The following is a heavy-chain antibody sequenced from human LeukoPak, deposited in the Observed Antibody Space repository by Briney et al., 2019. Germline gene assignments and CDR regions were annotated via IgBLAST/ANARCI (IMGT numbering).Heavy chain of an antibody. CDR2: IHHSGST. V-gene: IGHV4-34*01. J-gene: IGHJ4*02. Sequence: SETLSLTCAVYGGSFSGYYWSWIRQPPGKGLEWIGEIHHSGSTNYNPSLKSRVTISVDTSKNQFSLKLSSVTAADTAVYYCASPSDEYSSGWYGSALNYWGQGTLVTVSS. CDR3: ASPSDEYSSGWYGSALNY. D-gene: IGHD6-19*01. CDR1: GGSFSGYY.